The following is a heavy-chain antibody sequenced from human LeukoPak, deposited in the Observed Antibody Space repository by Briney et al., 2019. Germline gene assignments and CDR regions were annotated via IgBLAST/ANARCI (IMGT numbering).Heavy chain of an antibody. CDR2: INHSGRT. CDR1: GVSFSGYY. J-gene: IGHJ5*02. CDR3: AREGPGGSIAAAGTGVPGVVLNWFDP. Sequence: NSSETLSLTCAVYGVSFSGYYWGWLRQPPGKGLEWFVEINHSGRTNYNPSLKSRATISVETSKSEFSLKLSSVTAADTAVYYCAREGPGGSIAAAGTGVPGVVLNWFDPWGQGTLVTVSS. V-gene: IGHV4-34*01. D-gene: IGHD6-13*01.